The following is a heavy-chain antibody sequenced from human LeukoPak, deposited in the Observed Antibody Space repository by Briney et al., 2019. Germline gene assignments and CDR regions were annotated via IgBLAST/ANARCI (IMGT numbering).Heavy chain of an antibody. CDR3: ARGRREIVVIISAYSFDY. D-gene: IGHD3-22*01. Sequence: ASVKVSCKSSGYTFTSYDIHWVRQATGQGLEWMGWMNPNSGNTGYAQKFQGRVTMTRNTSISTAYMELSSLRSEDTAVYYCARGRREIVVIISAYSFDYWGHGTLVAVSS. CDR1: GYTFTSYD. CDR2: MNPNSGNT. J-gene: IGHJ4*01. V-gene: IGHV1-8*01.